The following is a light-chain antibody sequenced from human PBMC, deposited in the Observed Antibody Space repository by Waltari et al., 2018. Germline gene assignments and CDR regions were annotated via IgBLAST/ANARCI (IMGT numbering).Light chain of an antibody. CDR1: QSISEY. Sequence: DIQMTQSPSTLSASVGDRVPFPCGASQSISEYLAWYQQKPGKAPKLLIYKASSLESGVPERFSGSGSGTECTLTISSLQPDDFATYYCQQYNTYSGTFGRGTTVDVK. CDR2: KAS. CDR3: QQYNTYSGT. J-gene: IGKJ1*01. V-gene: IGKV1-5*03.